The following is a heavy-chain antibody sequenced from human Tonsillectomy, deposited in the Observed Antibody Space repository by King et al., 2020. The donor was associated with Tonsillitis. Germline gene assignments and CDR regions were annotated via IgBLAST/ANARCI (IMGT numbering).Heavy chain of an antibody. CDR3: ARGVLVRGLRIDY. Sequence: LQLVQSGAEVKKPGASVKVSCKASGYIFSSYGINWVRQAPGQGLEWMGWVTAYSGSTNYAQNFQDRVTMTTDTSTSTAYMELRSLRSDDTAVYYCARGVLVRGLRIDYWGQGTLVTVSS. V-gene: IGHV1-18*01. D-gene: IGHD3-10*01. CDR2: VTAYSGST. J-gene: IGHJ4*02. CDR1: GYIFSSYG.